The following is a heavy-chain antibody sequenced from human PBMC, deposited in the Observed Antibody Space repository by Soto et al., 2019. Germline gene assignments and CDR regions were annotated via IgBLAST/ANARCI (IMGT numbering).Heavy chain of an antibody. V-gene: IGHV1-58*01. D-gene: IGHD6-13*01. CDR3: ARPRDSSWYYFDY. CDR1: GFTFTSSA. CDR2: IVVGSGNT. Sequence: SVKVSCKASGFTFTSSAVQWVRQARGQRLEWIGWIVVGSGNTNYAQKFQERVTITRDMSTSTAYMELSSLRSEDTAVYYCARPRDSSWYYFDYWGQGTLVTVSS. J-gene: IGHJ4*02.